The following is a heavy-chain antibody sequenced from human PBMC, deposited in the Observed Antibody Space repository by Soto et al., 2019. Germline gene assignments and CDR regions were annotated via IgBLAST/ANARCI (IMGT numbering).Heavy chain of an antibody. Sequence: QVQLQESGPGLVKPSETLSLTCTVSGGSVSSGSYYWSCIRQPPGKGLEWIGYIYYSGSTNYNPSLKSRVTISVDTSKNQFSLKLSSVTAADTAVYYCARGGYYYYGMDVWGQGTTVTVSS. CDR1: GGSVSSGSYY. D-gene: IGHD3-16*01. V-gene: IGHV4-61*01. J-gene: IGHJ6*02. CDR3: ARGGYYYYGMDV. CDR2: IYYSGST.